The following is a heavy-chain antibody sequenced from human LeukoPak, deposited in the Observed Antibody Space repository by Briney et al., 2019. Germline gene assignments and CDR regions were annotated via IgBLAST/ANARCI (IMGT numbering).Heavy chain of an antibody. CDR3: ARPGLRVSGSFNF. CDR2: INPNSGGT. V-gene: IGHV1-2*02. Sequence: ASLKVSCKASGYTFTEYNIHWVRQAPGQGLEWMEWINPNSGGTNYAQKFQGRVTMTRDTSINTAYMEVSRLSSDDTAVYYCARPGLRVSGSFNFWGQGTLVTVSS. D-gene: IGHD3-16*01. J-gene: IGHJ4*02. CDR1: GYTFTEYN.